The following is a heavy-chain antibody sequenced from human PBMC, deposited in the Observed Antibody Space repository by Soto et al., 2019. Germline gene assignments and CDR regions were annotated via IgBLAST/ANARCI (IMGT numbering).Heavy chain of an antibody. V-gene: IGHV3-33*01. D-gene: IGHD3-10*01. J-gene: IGHJ6*02. CDR2: IWYDGSNK. CDR1: GFTFSSYG. CDR3: ARDRVGSGSYYKLWYYYYGMDV. Sequence: QVQLVESGGGVVQPGRSLRLSCAASGFTFSSYGMHWVRQAPGKGLEWVAVIWYDGSNKYYADSVKGRFTISRDNSKNTLYLQMNSLRAEDTAVYYCARDRVGSGSYYKLWYYYYGMDVWGQGTTVTVSS.